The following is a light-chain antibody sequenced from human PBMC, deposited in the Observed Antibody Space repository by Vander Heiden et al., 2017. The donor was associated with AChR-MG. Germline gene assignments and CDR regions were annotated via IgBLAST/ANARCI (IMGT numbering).Light chain of an antibody. CDR1: QGISSY. Sequence: AIRITQSPSSLSASTGDRVTITCRASQGISSYLAWYQQKPGKAPKLLIYAASTLQSGVPSRFSGSGSGTDFTVTISCLQSEDFATYYCQQYYSYPQTFGQGTKVEIK. CDR2: AAS. CDR3: QQYYSYPQT. V-gene: IGKV1-8*01. J-gene: IGKJ1*01.